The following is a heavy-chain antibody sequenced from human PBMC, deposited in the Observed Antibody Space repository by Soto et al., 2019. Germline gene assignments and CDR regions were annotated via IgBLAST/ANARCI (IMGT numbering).Heavy chain of an antibody. V-gene: IGHV3-53*01. D-gene: IGHD3-3*01. CDR1: GFTVSSNY. CDR2: IYSGGST. Sequence: GGSLRLSCAASGFTVSSNYMSWVCQAPGKGLEWVSVIYSGGSTYYADSVKGRFTISRDNSKNTLYLQMNSLRAEDTAVYYCATDGPGRLGVVINYYYYYYMDVWGKGTTVTVSS. CDR3: ATDGPGRLGVVINYYYYYYMDV. J-gene: IGHJ6*03.